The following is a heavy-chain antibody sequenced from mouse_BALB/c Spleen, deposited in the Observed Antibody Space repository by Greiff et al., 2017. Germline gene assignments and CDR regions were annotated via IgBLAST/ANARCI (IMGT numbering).Heavy chain of an antibody. CDR1: GFSLTSYD. V-gene: IGHV2-9-2*01. CDR2: IWTGGGT. Sequence: VKLMESGPGLVAPSQSLSITCTVSGFSLTSYDISWIRQPPGKGLEWLGVIWTGGGTNYNSAFMSRLSISKDNSKSQVFLKMNSLQTDDTAIYYCVSDVPWFAYWGQGTLVTVSA. CDR3: VSDVPWFAY. J-gene: IGHJ3*01.